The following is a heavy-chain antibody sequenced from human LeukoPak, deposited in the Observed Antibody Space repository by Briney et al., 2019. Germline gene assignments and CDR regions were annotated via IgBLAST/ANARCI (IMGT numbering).Heavy chain of an antibody. V-gene: IGHV3-21*01. CDR3: ANQYSSGWYGEAFDI. Sequence: GGSLRLSCAASGFTFSSYSMNWVRQAPGKGLEWVSSISSSSSYIYYADSVKGRFTISRDNAKNSLYLQMNSLRAEDTAVYYCANQYSSGWYGEAFDIWGQGTMVTVSS. J-gene: IGHJ3*02. D-gene: IGHD6-19*01. CDR1: GFTFSSYS. CDR2: ISSSSSYI.